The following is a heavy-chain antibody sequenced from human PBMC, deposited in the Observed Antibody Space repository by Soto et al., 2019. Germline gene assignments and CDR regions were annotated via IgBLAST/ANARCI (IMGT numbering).Heavy chain of an antibody. D-gene: IGHD3-3*01. CDR2: INPSGGST. V-gene: IGHV1-46*01. Sequence: ASVNVACKASVYTFTSYYMHWGRKTHGQGLEWMGIINPSGGSTSYAQKFQGRVTMTRDTSTSTVYMELSSLRSEDTAVYYCARDEDYDFWSGYLSGMDVWGQGTTVTVSS. CDR3: ARDEDYDFWSGYLSGMDV. J-gene: IGHJ6*02. CDR1: VYTFTSYY.